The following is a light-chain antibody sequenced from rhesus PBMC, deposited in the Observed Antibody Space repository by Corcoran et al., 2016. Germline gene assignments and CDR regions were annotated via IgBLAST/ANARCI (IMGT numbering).Light chain of an antibody. J-gene: IGKJ2*01. V-gene: IGKV3-10*01. Sequence: QVILTQSPATLSLSPGERATLSCRASQSVSSYLAWYQQKPGQAPRLLIYGASSRATGIPDRFSGSGSVTDFNLTSSSLEPEDVGVYHCYQHSSGYSFGQGTKVEIK. CDR1: QSVSSY. CDR3: YQHSSGYS. CDR2: GAS.